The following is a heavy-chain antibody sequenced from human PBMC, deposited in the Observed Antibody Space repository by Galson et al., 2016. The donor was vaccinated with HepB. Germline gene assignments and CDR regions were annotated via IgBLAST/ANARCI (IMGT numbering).Heavy chain of an antibody. CDR3: TTDPHF. CDR2: IYYSGST. J-gene: IGHJ4*02. CDR1: GGSISGSPYY. Sequence: ETLSLTCTVSGGSISGSPYYWGWIRQPPGKGLEWIGSIYYSGSTYYNPSLKSRVTISLDMSKNQFSLNLNSVTAADTAMYYCTTDPHFWGQGTLVTVSS. V-gene: IGHV4-39*07.